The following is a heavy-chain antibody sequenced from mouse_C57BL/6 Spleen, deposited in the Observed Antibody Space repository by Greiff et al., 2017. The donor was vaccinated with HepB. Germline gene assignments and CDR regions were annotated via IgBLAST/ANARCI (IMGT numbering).Heavy chain of an antibody. CDR3: ARYYGSSPFDY. D-gene: IGHD1-1*01. V-gene: IGHV3-6*01. CDR1: GYSITSGYY. Sequence: ESGPGLVKPSQSLSLTCSVTGYSITSGYYWNWIRQFPGNKLEWMGYISYDGSNNYNPSLKNRISITRDTSKNQFFLKLNSVTTEDTATYYCARYYGSSPFDYWGQGTTLTVSS. J-gene: IGHJ2*01. CDR2: ISYDGSN.